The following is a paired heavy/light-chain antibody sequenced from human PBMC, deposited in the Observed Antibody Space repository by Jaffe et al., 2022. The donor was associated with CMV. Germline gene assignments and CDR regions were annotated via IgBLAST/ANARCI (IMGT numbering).Light chain of an antibody. V-gene: IGLV3-19*01. Sequence: SSELTQDPAVSVALGQTVRITCQGDNLRNFYASWYQQKPGQAPVFLIYNRNNRPSGIPDRFSGSSSGNTASLTITGAQAEDEADYYCHSRDSSGNHLVFGGGTKLTVL. J-gene: IGLJ3*02. CDR2: NRN. CDR3: HSRDSSGNHLV. CDR1: NLRNFY.
Heavy chain of an antibody. CDR3: ARDAKVVYQPIDY. Sequence: EVQLVESGGGLVKPGGSLRLSCAASGFTFDIYTMNWVRQAPGKGLEWVSSISSSSSFIYYADSVQGRFTISRDNAKNSVFLQMNSLRAEDTAVYYCARDAKVVYQPIDYWGQGTLVTVSS. V-gene: IGHV3-21*01. CDR2: ISSSSSFI. D-gene: IGHD2-2*01. J-gene: IGHJ4*02. CDR1: GFTFDIYT.